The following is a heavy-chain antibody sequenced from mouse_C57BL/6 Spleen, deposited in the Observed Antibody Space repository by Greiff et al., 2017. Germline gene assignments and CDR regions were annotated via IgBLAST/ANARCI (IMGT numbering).Heavy chain of an antibody. CDR3: ARYSGTPFYYAMDY. J-gene: IGHJ4*01. V-gene: IGHV7-3*01. D-gene: IGHD1-1*02. CDR1: GFTFTDYY. Sequence: EVKLMESGGGLVQPGGSLSLSCAASGFTFTDYYMSWVRQPPGKALEWLGFIRNKANGYTTEYSASVKGRFTISRDNSQSILYLQMNALRAEDSATYYCARYSGTPFYYAMDYWGQGTSVTVSS. CDR2: IRNKANGYTT.